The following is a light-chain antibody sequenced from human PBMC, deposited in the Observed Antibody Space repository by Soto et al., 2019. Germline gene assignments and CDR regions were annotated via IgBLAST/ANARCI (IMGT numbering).Light chain of an antibody. CDR1: QSISSW. CDR2: DAS. Sequence: DIQMTQSPSTLSASVGDRVTITCRASQSISSWLAWYQQKPGKAPKLLIYDASSLESGVPSRFSGSGSGTELTLTISSLQPDDFATYSCQQYNSYSPWTFGQGTKVDIK. V-gene: IGKV1-5*01. CDR3: QQYNSYSPWT. J-gene: IGKJ1*01.